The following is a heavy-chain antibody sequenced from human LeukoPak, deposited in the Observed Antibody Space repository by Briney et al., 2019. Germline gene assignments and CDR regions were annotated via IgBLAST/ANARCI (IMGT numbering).Heavy chain of an antibody. D-gene: IGHD3-9*01. CDR1: GASISSSTYY. J-gene: IGHJ4*02. CDR3: ASGRYFDWLLYDRRGHFDY. Sequence: SETLSLTCTVSGASISSSTYYWGWIRQPPGKGLEWIGCIYETGSTYYKSSLKSRVTISVDTSKNQFSLKLSSVTAADTAVYYCASGRYFDWLLYDRRGHFDYWGQGTLVTVSS. V-gene: IGHV4-39*01. CDR2: IYETGST.